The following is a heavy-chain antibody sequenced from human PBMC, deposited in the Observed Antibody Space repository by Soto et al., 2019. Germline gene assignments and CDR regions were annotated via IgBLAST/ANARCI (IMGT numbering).Heavy chain of an antibody. Sequence: ESGGGVVQPGRSLRLSCAASGFTFSSYAMHWVRQAPGKGLEWVAVISYDGSNKYYADSVKGRFTISRDNSKNTLYLQMNSLRAEDTAMYYCARPLWRNDYNWGYFDLWGRGTLVTVSS. CDR2: ISYDGSNK. D-gene: IGHD4-4*01. J-gene: IGHJ2*01. V-gene: IGHV3-30-3*01. CDR3: ARPLWRNDYNWGYFDL. CDR1: GFTFSSYA.